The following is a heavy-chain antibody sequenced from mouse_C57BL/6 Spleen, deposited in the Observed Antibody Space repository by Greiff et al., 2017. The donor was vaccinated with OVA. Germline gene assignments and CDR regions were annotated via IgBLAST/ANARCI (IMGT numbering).Heavy chain of an antibody. CDR3: ARRLTTVVEPWFAY. D-gene: IGHD1-1*01. CDR2: ISDGGSYT. V-gene: IGHV5-4*03. CDR1: GFTFSSYA. J-gene: IGHJ3*01. Sequence: DVKLQEPGGGLVKPGGSLKLSCAASGFTFSSYAMSWVRQTPEKRLEWVATISDGGSYTYYPDNVKGRFTISRDNAKNNLYLQMSHLKSEDTAMYDCARRLTTVVEPWFAYWGQGTLVTVSA.